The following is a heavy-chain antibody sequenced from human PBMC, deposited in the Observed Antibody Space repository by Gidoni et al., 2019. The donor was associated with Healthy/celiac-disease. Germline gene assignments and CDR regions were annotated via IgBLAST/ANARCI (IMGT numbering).Heavy chain of an antibody. CDR1: GGSISSSSYY. D-gene: IGHD3-22*01. CDR2: IYYSGST. Sequence: QLQLQESGPGLVKPSETLSLTCTVSGGSISSSSYYWGWIRPPPGKGLEWIGSIYYSGSTYYNPSLKSRVTKSVDMSKNQFSLKLSSVTAADTAVYYCARVGYYDSSGYSASEYFQHWGQGTLVTVSS. J-gene: IGHJ1*01. CDR3: ARVGYYDSSGYSASEYFQH. V-gene: IGHV4-39*07.